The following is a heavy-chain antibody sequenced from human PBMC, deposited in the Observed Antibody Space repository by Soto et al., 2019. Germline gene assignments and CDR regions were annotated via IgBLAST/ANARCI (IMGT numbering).Heavy chain of an antibody. CDR3: ARVATRYYYYYMDV. J-gene: IGHJ6*03. Sequence: PGGLLRLSWAASWFTFSDHYMDWVRQAPGKGLEWVGRTRNKANSYTTEYAASVKGRFTISRDDSKNSLYLQMNSLKTEDTAVYYCARVATRYYYYYMDVWGKGTTVTVSS. CDR1: WFTFSDHY. D-gene: IGHD5-12*01. V-gene: IGHV3-72*01. CDR2: TRNKANSYTT.